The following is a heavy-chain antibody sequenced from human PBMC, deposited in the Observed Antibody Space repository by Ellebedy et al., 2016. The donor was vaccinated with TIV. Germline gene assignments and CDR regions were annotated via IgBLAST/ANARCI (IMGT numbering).Heavy chain of an antibody. J-gene: IGHJ4*02. CDR1: GFTFSNSA. V-gene: IGHV3-23*01. CDR2: IGGGGSDI. D-gene: IGHD3-9*01. Sequence: GESLKISXAASGFTFSNSAMSWVRQVPGKGLEWVSVIGGGGSDIYYAASVKGRFTISRDNSRNTLYLQMNSLRAEDTAVYYCAKDGYYDILTGYYKAPIYFDYWGQGTLVTVSS. CDR3: AKDGYYDILTGYYKAPIYFDY.